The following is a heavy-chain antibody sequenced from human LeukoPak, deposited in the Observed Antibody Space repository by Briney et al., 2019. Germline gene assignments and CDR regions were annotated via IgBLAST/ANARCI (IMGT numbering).Heavy chain of an antibody. CDR1: GYTFTSYG. J-gene: IGHJ5*02. V-gene: IGHV1-18*01. CDR2: ISAYNGNT. D-gene: IGHD2-2*01. Sequence: GASVKVSCKASGYTFTSYGISWVRQAPGQGLEWMGWISAYNGNTNYAQKLQGRVTMTTDTSTSTAYMELRSLRSDDTAVYYCARVVYCSSTSCEVSRQYNWFDPWGQGTQVTVSS. CDR3: ARVVYCSSTSCEVSRQYNWFDP.